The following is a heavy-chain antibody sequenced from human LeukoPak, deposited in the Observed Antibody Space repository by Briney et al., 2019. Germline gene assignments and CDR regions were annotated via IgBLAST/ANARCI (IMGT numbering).Heavy chain of an antibody. CDR1: GFTFISYC. CDR3: AKSRRYFDWLHCYFDY. D-gene: IGHD3-9*01. Sequence: GRSLRVSCAASGFTFISYCMHWVRQALGKGLEWVAAISYNGSSKYYVDSVKGRFTIHRHKSKNTPYHQMNSHRATDPAVYYCAKSRRYFDWLHCYFDYWGQGTLVTVSS. CDR2: ISYNGSSK. J-gene: IGHJ4*02. V-gene: IGHV3-30*18.